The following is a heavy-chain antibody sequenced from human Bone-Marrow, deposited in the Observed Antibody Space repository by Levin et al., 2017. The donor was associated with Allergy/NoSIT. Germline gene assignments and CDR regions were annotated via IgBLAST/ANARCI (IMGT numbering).Heavy chain of an antibody. D-gene: IGHD3/OR15-3a*01. CDR1: GFIFTTSA. J-gene: IGHJ3*02. CDR2: ISGSDDST. CDR3: AKVRRGLDAFDI. Sequence: GESLKISCAASGFIFTTSAMSWVRQAPGKGLEWVSSISGSDDSTYYSDSVKGRLTIPRDNSKNTIYLQMNSLRVEDTALYYCAKVRRGLDAFDIWGQGTMVTVCS. V-gene: IGHV3-23*01.